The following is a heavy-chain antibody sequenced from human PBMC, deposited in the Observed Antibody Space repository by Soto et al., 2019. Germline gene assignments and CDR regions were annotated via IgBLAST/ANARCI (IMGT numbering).Heavy chain of an antibody. J-gene: IGHJ4*02. Sequence: ITLNESGPTLVKPTQTLTLTCTFSGFSLTTSGVGVGWIRQSPGKAPEWLALIYWDDDKRYSPSLKSRLTITKDTSKNQVVLTMANLDTADTATYYCAHRVLRTVFGLVTTTAIYFDFWGQGTPVAVSS. V-gene: IGHV2-5*02. D-gene: IGHD3-3*01. CDR2: IYWDDDK. CDR1: GFSLTTSGVG. CDR3: AHRVLRTVFGLVTTTAIYFDF.